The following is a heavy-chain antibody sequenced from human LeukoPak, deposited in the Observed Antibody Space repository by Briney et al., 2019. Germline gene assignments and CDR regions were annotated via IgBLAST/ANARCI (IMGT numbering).Heavy chain of an antibody. D-gene: IGHD6-6*01. Sequence: GGSLRLSCAASGFTVNNNYMSWVRQAPGKGLEWVSLIYGDGDTYYADSVKGRFTISRDNSKNTMYLQMNSLRAEDTAVYYCARDQGSSSLALDYWGQGTLVTVSS. CDR3: ARDQGSSSLALDY. V-gene: IGHV3-66*01. CDR1: GFTVNNNY. CDR2: IYGDGDT. J-gene: IGHJ4*02.